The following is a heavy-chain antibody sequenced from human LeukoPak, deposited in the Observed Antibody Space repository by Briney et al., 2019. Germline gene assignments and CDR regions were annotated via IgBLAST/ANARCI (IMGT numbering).Heavy chain of an antibody. V-gene: IGHV3-7*01. J-gene: IGHJ4*02. CDR1: GFTFSSYW. CDR2: IKQDGSEK. D-gene: IGHD3-9*01. CDR3: ARDLVPYCDILTGYWGY. Sequence: PGGSLRLSCAASGFTFSSYWMNWVRQAPGKGLEWVANIKQDGSEKYYVDSVKGRFTISRDNAKNSLYLQMNSLRAEDTAVYYCARDLVPYCDILTGYWGYWGQGTLVTVSS.